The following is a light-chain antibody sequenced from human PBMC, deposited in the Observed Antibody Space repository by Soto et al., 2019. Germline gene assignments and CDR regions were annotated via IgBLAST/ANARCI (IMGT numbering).Light chain of an antibody. CDR1: QTIYTY. J-gene: IGKJ5*01. V-gene: IGKV1-39*01. CDR2: SAS. Sequence: DIQMTQSPSSLSASVGDRVTISCRATQTIYTYLSWYRQKPGKAPKLLIFSASSLQSGVPSRFSGSGSGTDFTLTISRLQPEDFATYYCQQSYSTPTFGQGTRLEI. CDR3: QQSYSTPT.